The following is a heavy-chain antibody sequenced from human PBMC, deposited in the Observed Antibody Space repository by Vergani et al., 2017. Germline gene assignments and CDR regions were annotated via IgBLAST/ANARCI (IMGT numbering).Heavy chain of an antibody. CDR1: GGSISSGGYY. Sequence: QVQLQESGPGLVKPSQTLSLTCTVSGGSISSGGYYWSWIRQHPGKGLEWIGYIYYSGSTYYKPSLKSRVTISVDTSKNQFSLKLSSVTAADTAVYYCARVRGYYYGSGSYYPDAFDIWGQGTMVTVSS. CDR2: IYYSGST. V-gene: IGHV4-31*03. D-gene: IGHD3-10*01. CDR3: ARVRGYYYGSGSYYPDAFDI. J-gene: IGHJ3*02.